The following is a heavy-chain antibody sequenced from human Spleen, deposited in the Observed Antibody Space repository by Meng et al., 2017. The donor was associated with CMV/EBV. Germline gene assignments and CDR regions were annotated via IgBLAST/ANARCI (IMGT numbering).Heavy chain of an antibody. J-gene: IGHJ5*02. CDR2: IYYNGGT. V-gene: IGHV4-59*01. CDR1: GASITYYY. Sequence: SETLSLTCSVSGASITYYYWNWIRQSPGKGLEWIGNIYYNGGTNYNPSLKTRVTISVDTSKNQLSLKLNAVTAADTAIYYCARDHRYEGWFDTWGQGTLVTVSS. D-gene: IGHD1-14*01. CDR3: ARDHRYEGWFDT.